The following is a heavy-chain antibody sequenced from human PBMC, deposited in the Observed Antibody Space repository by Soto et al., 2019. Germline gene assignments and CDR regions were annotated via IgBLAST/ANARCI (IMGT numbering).Heavy chain of an antibody. CDR2: IYSGGST. CDR1: GFTVSSNY. Sequence: HPGGSLRLSCAASGFTVSSNYMSWVRQAPGKGLEWVSVIYSGGSTYYADSVKGRFTISRDNSKNTLYLQMNSLRAEDTAVYYCARALRYFDWSDAFDIWGQGTMVT. V-gene: IGHV3-66*01. J-gene: IGHJ3*02. D-gene: IGHD3-9*01. CDR3: ARALRYFDWSDAFDI.